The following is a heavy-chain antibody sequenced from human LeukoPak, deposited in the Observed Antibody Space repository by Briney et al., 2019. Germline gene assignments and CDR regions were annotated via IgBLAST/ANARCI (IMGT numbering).Heavy chain of an antibody. J-gene: IGHJ4*02. CDR1: GFSFSSYW. Sequence: GGSLRLSCAASGFSFSSYWMTWVRQAPGKGLEWVANIKRDGSDKHYVDSVKGRFTISRDNAKNSLSLQMNSLRAEDTAVYYCARETPDSSGWDWGQGTLVTVSS. CDR3: ARETPDSSGWD. V-gene: IGHV3-7*01. D-gene: IGHD6-19*01. CDR2: IKRDGSDK.